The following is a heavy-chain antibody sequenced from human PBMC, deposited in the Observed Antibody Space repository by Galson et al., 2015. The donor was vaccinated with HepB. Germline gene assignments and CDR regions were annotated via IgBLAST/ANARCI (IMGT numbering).Heavy chain of an antibody. CDR3: ARVLFRGYSYGYGGGFDY. CDR2: ISYDGSNK. D-gene: IGHD5-18*01. Sequence: SLRLSCAASGFTFSSYAMHWVRQAPGKGLEWVAVISYDGSNKYYADSVKGRFTISRDNSKNTLYLQMNSLRAEDTAVYYCARVLFRGYSYGYGGGFDYWGQGTLVTVSS. CDR1: GFTFSSYA. J-gene: IGHJ4*02. V-gene: IGHV3-30-3*01.